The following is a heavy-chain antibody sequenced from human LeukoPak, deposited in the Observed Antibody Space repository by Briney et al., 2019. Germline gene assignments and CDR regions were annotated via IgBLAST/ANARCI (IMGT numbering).Heavy chain of an antibody. CDR1: GYTFTSYG. Sequence: ASVKVSCKASGYTFTSYGISWVRQAPGQGLEWMGWNSAYNGNTNYAQKLQGRVTMTTDTSTSTAYMELRSLRSDDTAVYYCARAGHYYDSSGYRGYFDYWGQGTLVTVSS. J-gene: IGHJ4*02. V-gene: IGHV1-18*01. CDR2: NSAYNGNT. CDR3: ARAGHYYDSSGYRGYFDY. D-gene: IGHD3-22*01.